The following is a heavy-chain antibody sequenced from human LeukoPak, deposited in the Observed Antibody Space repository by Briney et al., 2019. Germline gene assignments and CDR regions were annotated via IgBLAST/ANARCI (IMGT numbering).Heavy chain of an antibody. CDR3: ARLGVVPAAMKHYYGMDV. J-gene: IGHJ6*02. D-gene: IGHD2-2*01. V-gene: IGHV5-51*01. CDR1: GYTFTSYL. CDR2: IYPGDSDT. Sequence: GESLKISCEASGYTFTSYLIAWVRQMPGKGLEWMGIIYPGDSDTRYSPSFQGQVTISADKSISTAYLQWSSLKASDTAMYYCARLGVVPAAMKHYYGMDVWGQGTTVTVSS.